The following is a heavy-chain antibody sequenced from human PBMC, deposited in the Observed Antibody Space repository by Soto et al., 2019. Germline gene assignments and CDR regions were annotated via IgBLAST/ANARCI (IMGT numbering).Heavy chain of an antibody. D-gene: IGHD6-13*01. Sequence: QVQLVHSGAEVKKPGSSVKVSCKASGGTFSSYTISWVRQAPGQGLEWMGRIIPILGIANYAQKFQGRVTITADKATSTAYIELSSLRSEDTAVYYCASLPDIASAGTSWYSELWCRGSMDTVSS. CDR3: ASLPDIASAGTSWYSEL. J-gene: IGHJ2*01. V-gene: IGHV1-69*02. CDR1: GGTFSSYT. CDR2: IIPILGIA.